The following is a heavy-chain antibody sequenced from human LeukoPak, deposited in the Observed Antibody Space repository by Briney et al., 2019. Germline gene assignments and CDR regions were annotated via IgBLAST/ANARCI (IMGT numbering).Heavy chain of an antibody. V-gene: IGHV4-39*07. CDR1: GGSISSSSYY. J-gene: IGHJ5*02. CDR3: ARDPRVYYDFWSGYPNWFDP. CDR2: IYYSGST. D-gene: IGHD3-3*01. Sequence: RASETLSLTCTVSGGSISSSSYYWGWIRQPPGKGLEWIGSIYYSGSTYYNPSLKSRVTISVDTSKNQFSLKLSSVTAADTAVYYCARDPRVYYDFWSGYPNWFDPWGQGTLVTVSS.